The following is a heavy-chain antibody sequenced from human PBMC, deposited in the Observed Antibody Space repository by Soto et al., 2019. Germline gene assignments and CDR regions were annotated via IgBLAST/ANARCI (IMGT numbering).Heavy chain of an antibody. Sequence: SETLSLTCTVSGGSISSYYWSWIRQPPGKGLEWIGYIYYSGSTNYNPSLKSRVTISVDTSKNQFSLKLSSVTAADTAVYYCAREGDCSGGSCYSFWFDPWGQGTLVTVSS. V-gene: IGHV4-59*01. CDR3: AREGDCSGGSCYSFWFDP. CDR2: IYYSGST. J-gene: IGHJ5*02. CDR1: GGSISSYY. D-gene: IGHD2-15*01.